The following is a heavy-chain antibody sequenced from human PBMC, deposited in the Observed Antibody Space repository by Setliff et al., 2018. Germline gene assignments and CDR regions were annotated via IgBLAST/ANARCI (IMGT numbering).Heavy chain of an antibody. J-gene: IGHJ4*02. CDR1: GFSLSIFW. CDR3: ARDRGGGLYDY. V-gene: IGHV3-7*01. CDR2: IKQDGSDK. D-gene: IGHD3-16*01. Sequence: PGGSLRLSCAAAGFSLSIFWMSWVRQAPGKGLEWVASIKQDGSDKYYVDSVKGRFTISRGNAKNSLFLQMNSLRAEDTAMYFCARDRGGGLYDYWGQGTLVTVSS.